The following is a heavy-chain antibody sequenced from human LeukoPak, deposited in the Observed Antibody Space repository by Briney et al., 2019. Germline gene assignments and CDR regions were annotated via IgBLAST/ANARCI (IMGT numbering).Heavy chain of an antibody. V-gene: IGHV3-7*01. CDR1: EVTFSSYW. Sequence: GGSLRLSCAASEVTFSSYWMSWVCQAPGKGLEWVANINEDGSEKHYVDSVKGRFTISRDNSKNTLYLQMNSLRAEDTAVYYCAKDRGTAAFDIWGQGTMATVSS. J-gene: IGHJ3*02. D-gene: IGHD1-26*01. CDR3: AKDRGTAAFDI. CDR2: INEDGSEK.